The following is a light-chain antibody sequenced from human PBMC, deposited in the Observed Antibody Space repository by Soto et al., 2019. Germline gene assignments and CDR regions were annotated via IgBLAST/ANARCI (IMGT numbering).Light chain of an antibody. CDR2: GSS. Sequence: EIVLTQSPGTLSLSPGERATLSCRASQSVSGNYLAWYQQKPRQSPRLLIYGSSDRATGIPDRFSGSGSGTDFTLTIARVGPDDFAVYYCQQYGSSPPYTFGQGTKLEIK. J-gene: IGKJ2*01. V-gene: IGKV3-20*01. CDR1: QSVSGNY. CDR3: QQYGSSPPYT.